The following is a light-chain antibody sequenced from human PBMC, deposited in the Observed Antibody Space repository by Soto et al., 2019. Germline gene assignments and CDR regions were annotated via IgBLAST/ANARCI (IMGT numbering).Light chain of an antibody. CDR1: QAVISGY. CDR2: GVS. J-gene: IGKJ2*01. CDR3: QQYGVPPFN. V-gene: IGKV3-20*01. Sequence: EIVLTQSPGALSLSPGEGATLSCRASQAVISGYLAWYQQKPGQAPRLLMYGVSSRPTGISDRFSGSGSGTDFTLTITRLEPEDFALYYCQQYGVPPFNFGQGTKLQIK.